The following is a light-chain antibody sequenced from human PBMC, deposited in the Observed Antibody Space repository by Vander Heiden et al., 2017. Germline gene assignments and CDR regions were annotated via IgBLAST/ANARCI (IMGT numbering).Light chain of an antibody. Sequence: QSVLTQPPPVSGAPGQRVTISCTGSRSNIGAGFDVQWYQQLPGAAPKLLIYGKSNRPSGVPDRFSDSKSDTSASLAITGLQAEDEADYYCQSYDSSLSAWVFGGGTKLTV. CDR3: QSYDSSLSAWV. V-gene: IGLV1-40*01. CDR1: RSNIGAGFD. J-gene: IGLJ3*02. CDR2: GKS.